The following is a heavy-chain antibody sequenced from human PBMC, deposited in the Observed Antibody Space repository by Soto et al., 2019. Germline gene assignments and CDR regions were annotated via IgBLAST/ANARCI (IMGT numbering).Heavy chain of an antibody. CDR2: IYYSGST. J-gene: IGHJ4*02. CDR1: GGSISSGGYY. CDR3: ATIVVPAAPFDY. V-gene: IGHV4-31*02. D-gene: IGHD2-2*01. Sequence: VAGGSISSGGYYWSWIRQYPGKGLEWIGYIYYSGSTYYNPSLKSRVTISVDTSKNQFSLKLSSVTAADTAVYYCATIVVPAAPFDYWGQGTLVTVS.